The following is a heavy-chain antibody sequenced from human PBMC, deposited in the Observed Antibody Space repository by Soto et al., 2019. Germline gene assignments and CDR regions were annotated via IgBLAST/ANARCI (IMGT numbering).Heavy chain of an antibody. CDR2: IYYSGST. J-gene: IGHJ6*02. V-gene: IGHV4-61*08. Sequence: PSETLSLTCTVSGGSISSGDYYWSWIRQPPGKGLEWIGYIYYSGSTNYNPSLKSRVTISVDTSKNQFSLKLSSVTAADTAVYYCARFSRIQLYYYYGMDVWGQGTTVTVSS. CDR3: ARFSRIQLYYYYGMDV. D-gene: IGHD5-18*01. CDR1: GGSISSGDYY.